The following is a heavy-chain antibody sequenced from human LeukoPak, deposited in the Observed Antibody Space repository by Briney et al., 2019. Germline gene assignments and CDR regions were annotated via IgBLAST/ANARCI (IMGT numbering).Heavy chain of an antibody. J-gene: IGHJ3*02. CDR2: ISYSGST. V-gene: IGHV4-59*11. CDR1: GGSISSHY. D-gene: IGHD1-26*01. Sequence: SETLSLTCTVSGGSISSHYWSCIRQPPGRGLEWIVYISYSGSTNYNPPLKSRVTISIDTSQNHFSLKLSSVTAADTAVYFCGRVTALPFGAFDIWGQGTMVTVSS. CDR3: GRVTALPFGAFDI.